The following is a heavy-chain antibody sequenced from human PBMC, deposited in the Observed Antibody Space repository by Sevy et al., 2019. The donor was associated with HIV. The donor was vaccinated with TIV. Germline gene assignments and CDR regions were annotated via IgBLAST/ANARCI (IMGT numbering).Heavy chain of an antibody. CDR1: GFTVSSNY. Sequence: GGSLRLSCAASGFTVSSNYMSWVRQAPGKGLEWVSVIYGGGSTYYADSVKGRFTISRDNSKNTLYLQMNSLRAEDTAVYYCARAPWYYYGSGSYYYGMDVWGQGTTVTVSS. V-gene: IGHV3-53*01. J-gene: IGHJ6*02. CDR3: ARAPWYYYGSGSYYYGMDV. D-gene: IGHD3-10*01. CDR2: IYGGGST.